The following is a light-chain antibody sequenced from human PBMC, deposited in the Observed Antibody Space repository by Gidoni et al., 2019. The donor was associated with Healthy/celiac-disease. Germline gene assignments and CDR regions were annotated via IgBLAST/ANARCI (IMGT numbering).Light chain of an antibody. CDR1: QSISSY. CDR3: KQSYSTPQT. V-gene: IGKV1-39*01. J-gene: IGKJ1*01. Sequence: DIQITQSPSSLSASVGDRVTITCRASQSISSYLKWYQQKPGKAPPSRFSGSGSGTDFTLTISSLQPEDFATYYCKQSYSTPQTFGQGTKVEIK.